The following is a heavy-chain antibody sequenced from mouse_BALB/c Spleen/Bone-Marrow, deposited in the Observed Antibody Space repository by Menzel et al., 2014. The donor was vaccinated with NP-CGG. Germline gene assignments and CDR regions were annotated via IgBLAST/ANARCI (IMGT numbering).Heavy chain of an antibody. V-gene: IGHV14-3*02. Sequence: EVQLQQSGAELVKPGASVKLSCTASGFNIKDTYMHWVKQRPEQGLERIGRIDPANGNTKYDPKFQGKATITADTSSNTAYLQLSSLTPEDTAVYYCARWEYYAMDYWGQGTSVTVSS. CDR1: GFNIKDTY. CDR3: ARWEYYAMDY. D-gene: IGHD4-1*01. CDR2: IDPANGNT. J-gene: IGHJ4*01.